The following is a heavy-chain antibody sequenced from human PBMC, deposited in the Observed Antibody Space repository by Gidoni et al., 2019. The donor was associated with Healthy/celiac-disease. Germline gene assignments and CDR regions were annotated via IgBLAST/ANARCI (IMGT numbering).Heavy chain of an antibody. CDR3: ARNSHRDGYM. V-gene: IGHV3-30-3*01. J-gene: IGHJ4*02. CDR1: GFNFSSYA. CDR2: ISYDGSNK. D-gene: IGHD5-12*01. Sequence: QVHLVESVGGVVQPGRSLGLSWSASGFNFSSYAMHWVRQATGKGMEWVAVISYDGSNKYYADFVKGRFTISRDNSKNTLYLQMNSLRAEDTAVYYCARNSHRDGYMWGQGTLVTVSS.